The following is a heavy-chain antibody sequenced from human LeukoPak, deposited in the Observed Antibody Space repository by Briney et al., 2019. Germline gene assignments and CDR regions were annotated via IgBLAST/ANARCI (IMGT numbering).Heavy chain of an antibody. V-gene: IGHV1-2*04. J-gene: IGHJ4*02. D-gene: IGHD6-13*01. Sequence: ASVKVSCKASGYTFTGYYMHWVRQAPGQGLEWMGRINPNSGGTNYAQKFQGWVTMTRDTSISTAYMELSRLRSDDTAVYYCAVDSSSYNGLDYWGQGTLVTVSP. CDR2: INPNSGGT. CDR1: GYTFTGYY. CDR3: AVDSSSYNGLDY.